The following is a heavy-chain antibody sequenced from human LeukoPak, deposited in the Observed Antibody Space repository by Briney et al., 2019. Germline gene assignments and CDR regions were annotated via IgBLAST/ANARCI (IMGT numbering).Heavy chain of an antibody. J-gene: IGHJ4*02. Sequence: GSLRLSCAASEFSVGSNYMTWVRQAPGKGLEWVSLIYSGGSTYYADSVKGRFTISRDITKNSLYLQMNSLRAEDTAVYYCARDLGWFGEVDFDCWGQGTLVTVSS. D-gene: IGHD3-10*01. CDR3: ARDLGWFGEVDFDC. CDR1: EFSVGSNY. CDR2: IYSGGST. V-gene: IGHV3-66*01.